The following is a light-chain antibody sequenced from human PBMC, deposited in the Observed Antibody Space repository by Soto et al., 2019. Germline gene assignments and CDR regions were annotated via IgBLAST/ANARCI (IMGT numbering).Light chain of an antibody. Sequence: EVAMTQSPATLSVSPGERATLSCRASQSVNSNLAWYQQKPGQAPRLLIYGASTRATDIPARFSGSGSGTEFTLIISSLQSEDFAVYYCQQYNNWPPYTFGQGTKLEIK. CDR3: QQYNNWPPYT. CDR2: GAS. V-gene: IGKV3-15*01. J-gene: IGKJ2*01. CDR1: QSVNSN.